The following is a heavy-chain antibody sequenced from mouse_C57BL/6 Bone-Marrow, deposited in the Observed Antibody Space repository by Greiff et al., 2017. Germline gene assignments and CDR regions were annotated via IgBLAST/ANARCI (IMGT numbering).Heavy chain of an antibody. CDR1: GFTFSSYA. Sequence: EVMLVESGGGLVKPGGSLKLSCAASGFTFSSYAMSWVRQTPEKRLEWVATISDGGSYTYYPDNVQGRFTISRDNAKNNLYLQMSHLKSEDTAMYYCAREIPDYGSSFYYAMDYWGQGTSVTVSS. D-gene: IGHD1-1*01. CDR3: AREIPDYGSSFYYAMDY. CDR2: ISDGGSYT. J-gene: IGHJ4*01. V-gene: IGHV5-4*01.